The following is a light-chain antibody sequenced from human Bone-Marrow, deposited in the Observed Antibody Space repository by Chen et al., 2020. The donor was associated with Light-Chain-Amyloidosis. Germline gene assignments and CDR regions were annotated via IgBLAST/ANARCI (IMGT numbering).Light chain of an antibody. CDR2: RAT. J-gene: IGLJ2*01. Sequence: SYELTQPPSVSVSPGQTARTTCAGDDFPTKYAYWYQQKPGQAPVLVIHRATERPSGISERFSGSSSGTTATLTISGVQAEDEADYHCQSADSSGTYEVIFGGGTKLTVL. CDR3: QSADSSGTYEVI. V-gene: IGLV3-25*03. CDR1: DFPTKY.